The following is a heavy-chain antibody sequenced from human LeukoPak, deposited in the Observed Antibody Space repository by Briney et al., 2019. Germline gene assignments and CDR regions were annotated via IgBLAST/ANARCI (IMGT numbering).Heavy chain of an antibody. Sequence: PGGSLRLSCAASGFTFSSYWMSWVRQAPGKGLEWVANIKQDGSEKYYVDSVKGRFTISRDNAKNSLYLQMNSLRAEDTAVYYCARRIAAAGYPYYFDYWGQGTLVTVSS. D-gene: IGHD6-13*01. CDR1: GFTFSSYW. V-gene: IGHV3-7*01. CDR2: IKQDGSEK. J-gene: IGHJ4*02. CDR3: ARRIAAAGYPYYFDY.